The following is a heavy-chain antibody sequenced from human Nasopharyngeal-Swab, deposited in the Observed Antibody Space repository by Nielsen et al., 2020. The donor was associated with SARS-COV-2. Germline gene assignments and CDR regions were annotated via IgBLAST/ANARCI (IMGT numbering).Heavy chain of an antibody. V-gene: IGHV7-4-1*02. J-gene: IGHJ6*02. CDR2: INTNTVNP. CDR1: GYTFTSYA. CDR3: ARVEGIVATIFYYYYGMDV. Sequence: ASVKVSCKASGYTFTSYAMNCVRQAPGQGLEWMGWINTNTVNPTYAQGFTGRFVFSLDTSVSTAYLQISSLKAEDTAVYYCARVEGIVATIFYYYYGMDVWGQGTTVTVSS. D-gene: IGHD5-12*01.